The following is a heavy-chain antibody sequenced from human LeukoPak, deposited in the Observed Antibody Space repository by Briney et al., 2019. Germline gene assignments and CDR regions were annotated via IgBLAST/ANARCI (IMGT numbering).Heavy chain of an antibody. CDR1: GFTFSSHG. CDR2: ISIGGDTT. CDR3: AKRVFYDFWSGPLPPE. D-gene: IGHD3-3*01. J-gene: IGHJ4*02. V-gene: IGHV3-23*01. Sequence: GGSLRLSCAASGFTFSSHGMCWVRQAPGRGLEWVSSISIGGDTTYSDSVKGRFTISRDNSKNTLYLQMNSLRAEDTAVYYCAKRVFYDFWSGPLPPEWGQGTLVTVSS.